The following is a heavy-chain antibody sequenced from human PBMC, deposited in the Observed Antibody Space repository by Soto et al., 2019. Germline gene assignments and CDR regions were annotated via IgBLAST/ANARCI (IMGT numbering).Heavy chain of an antibody. V-gene: IGHV1-69*02. CDR1: GDTFNFYT. D-gene: IGHD3-10*01. J-gene: IGHJ4*02. CDR2: FNPILSFS. Sequence: QVQLVQSGVEVKKPGSSVKVSCKASGDTFNFYTINWVRQAPGLGLEWMGRFNPILSFSNSALKFQGRVTLTADNSTSTAYMVLSSLRSEDTAIYYCATSFGSGSRAFDYWGQGALVTVSS. CDR3: ATSFGSGSRAFDY.